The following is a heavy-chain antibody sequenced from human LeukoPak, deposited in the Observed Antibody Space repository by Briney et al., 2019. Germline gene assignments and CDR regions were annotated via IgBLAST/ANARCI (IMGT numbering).Heavy chain of an antibody. J-gene: IGHJ6*03. Sequence: ASVKVSCKASGYTFTGYYMHWVRQAPGQGLEWMGWINPNSGGTNYAQKFQGRVTMTRDTSISTAYMELSRLRSDDTAVYYCARSVGATRYYYYMDVWGKGTTVTISS. CDR1: GYTFTGYY. CDR2: INPNSGGT. V-gene: IGHV1-2*02. D-gene: IGHD1-26*01. CDR3: ARSVGATRYYYYMDV.